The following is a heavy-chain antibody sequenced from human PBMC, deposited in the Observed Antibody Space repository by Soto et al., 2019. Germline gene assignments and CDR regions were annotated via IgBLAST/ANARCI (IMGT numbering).Heavy chain of an antibody. CDR2: IYYSGST. J-gene: IGHJ6*03. V-gene: IGHV4-59*08. CDR3: ARRRYDYYYYYMDV. Sequence: SETLSLTCTVSGGSISSYYWSWIRQPPGKGLEWIGYIYYSGSTNYNPSLKSRVTISVDTSKNQFSLKLSSVTAADTAVYYCARRRYDYYYYYMDVWGKGTTVTVSS. D-gene: IGHD3-3*01. CDR1: GGSISSYY.